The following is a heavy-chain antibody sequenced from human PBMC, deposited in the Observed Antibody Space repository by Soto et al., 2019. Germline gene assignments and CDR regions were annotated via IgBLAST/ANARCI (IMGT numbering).Heavy chain of an antibody. CDR3: ARAPVSYYYYGMDV. V-gene: IGHV3-33*01. J-gene: IGHJ6*02. CDR1: GFTFSSYG. CDR2: IWYDGSNK. Sequence: QVQLVESGGGVVQPGRSLRLSCAASGFTFSSYGMHWVRQAPGKGLECVAVIWYDGSNKYYADSVKGRFTISRDNSKNTLYLQMNSLRAEDTAVYYCARAPVSYYYYGMDVWGQGTTVTVSS.